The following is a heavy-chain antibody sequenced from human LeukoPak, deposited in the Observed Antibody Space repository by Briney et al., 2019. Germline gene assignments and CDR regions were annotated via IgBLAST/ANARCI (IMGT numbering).Heavy chain of an antibody. J-gene: IGHJ4*02. CDR2: ISASGGTT. CDR1: GFTFSSYA. V-gene: IGHV3-23*01. D-gene: IGHD1-1*01. Sequence: PGGSLRLSCAASGFTFSSYAMTWVRQAPGKGLEWVSAISASGGTTYDADSVKGRFSMSRDNSRNTLSLQMNSLRAEDTAVYYCAKHLIVGTTVSYSDYWGQGTLVTVSS. CDR3: AKHLIVGTTVSYSDY.